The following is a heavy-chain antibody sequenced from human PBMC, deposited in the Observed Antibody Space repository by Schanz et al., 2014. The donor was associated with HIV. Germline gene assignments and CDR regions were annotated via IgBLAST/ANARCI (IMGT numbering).Heavy chain of an antibody. Sequence: QVQLVESGGGVVQPGRSLRLSCAASGFTFSSYGMHWVRQAPGKGLEWVAGISYDGSTKYYADSVKGRFTISRDNSKNTLYLQMNSLRAEDTALYYCARGGTTDYLDNWGQGTLVTVSS. CDR3: ARGGTTDYLDN. CDR1: GFTFSSYG. J-gene: IGHJ4*02. D-gene: IGHD4-17*01. CDR2: ISYDGSTK. V-gene: IGHV3-30*19.